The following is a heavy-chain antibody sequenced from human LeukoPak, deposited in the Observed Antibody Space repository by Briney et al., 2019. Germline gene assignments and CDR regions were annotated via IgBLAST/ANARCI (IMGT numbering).Heavy chain of an antibody. Sequence: SQTLSLTCSISGDSVSSNSASWNWIRQSPSRGLERLGRTYYRSKWFSDYAVSVKSRITINPDTSKNQFSLQLNSVTPEDTAVYFCAGSRSYFDYWGQGTLVTVSS. V-gene: IGHV6-1*01. CDR1: GDSVSSNSAS. J-gene: IGHJ4*02. CDR3: AGSRSYFDY. CDR2: TYYRSKWFS.